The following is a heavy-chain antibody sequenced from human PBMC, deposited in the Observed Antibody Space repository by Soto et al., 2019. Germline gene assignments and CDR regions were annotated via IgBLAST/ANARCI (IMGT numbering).Heavy chain of an antibody. V-gene: IGHV4-39*01. CDR2: IYYSGST. J-gene: IGHJ4*02. CDR3: ARHPMEDCSGGSCYSGPFDY. CDR1: GGSISSSSYY. Sequence: PSETLSLTCTVSGGSISSSSYYWGWIRQPPGKGLEWIGSIYYSGSTYYNPSLKSRVTISVDTSKNQFSLKLSSVTAADTAVYYCARHPMEDCSGGSCYSGPFDYWGQGTLVTVSS. D-gene: IGHD2-15*01.